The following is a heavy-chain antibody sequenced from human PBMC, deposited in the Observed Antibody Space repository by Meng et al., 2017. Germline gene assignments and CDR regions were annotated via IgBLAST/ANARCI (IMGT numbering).Heavy chain of an antibody. Sequence: VPHVQLGYGWNKPGVLVKVSCNASGNTFTSYAMNWVRQAPGQGLEWMGWINTNTGNPTYAQGFTGRFVFSLDTSVSTAYLQISSLKAEDAAVYYCARGGAASSFDYWGQGTLVTVSS. J-gene: IGHJ4*02. CDR2: INTNTGNP. CDR1: GNTFTSYA. D-gene: IGHD1-26*01. CDR3: ARGGAASSFDY. V-gene: IGHV7-4-1*02.